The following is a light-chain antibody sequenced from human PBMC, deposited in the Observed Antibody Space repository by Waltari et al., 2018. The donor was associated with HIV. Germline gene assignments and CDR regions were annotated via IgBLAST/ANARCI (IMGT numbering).Light chain of an antibody. CDR1: QNIGHW. V-gene: IGKV1-5*03. Sequence: DIQMTQSPSTLFASVGDTVTLTCRASQNIGHWLAWYQQKPGKAPSLLIYKASSLEIGVPSRFSAAVSGTQFTLTITSLQPDDFGTYYCQQMNSFGFGPGT. CDR2: KAS. J-gene: IGKJ3*01. CDR3: QQMNSFG.